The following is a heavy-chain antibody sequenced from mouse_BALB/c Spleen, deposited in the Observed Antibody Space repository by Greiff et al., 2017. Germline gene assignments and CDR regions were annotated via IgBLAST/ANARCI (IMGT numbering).Heavy chain of an antibody. CDR3: ARRELRSSYAMDY. CDR1: GYSITSGYY. CDR2: ISYDGSN. V-gene: IGHV3-6*02. J-gene: IGHJ4*01. Sequence: EVQLQQSGPGLVKPSQSLSLTCSVTGYSITSGYYWNWIRQFPGNKLEWMGYISYDGSNNYNPSLKNRISITRDTSKNQFFLKLNSVTTEDTATYYCARRELRSSYAMDYWGQGTSVTVSS. D-gene: IGHD1-1*01.